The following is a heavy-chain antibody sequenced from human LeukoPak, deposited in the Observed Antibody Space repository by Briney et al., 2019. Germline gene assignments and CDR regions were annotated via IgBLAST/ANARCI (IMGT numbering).Heavy chain of an antibody. CDR1: GTSIITSY. Sequence: PSETLSLTCTVSGTSIITSYWSWIRQFPGKGLEWIGFIDSSGHTDSNPSLSGRVTISVDTSKNQFFLRLTPVTAADTAVYYCAKGFYDSRLNSNPFDFWGRGTLVTVSS. CDR3: AKGFYDSRLNSNPFDF. V-gene: IGHV4-4*09. D-gene: IGHD3-22*01. CDR2: IDSSGHT. J-gene: IGHJ4*02.